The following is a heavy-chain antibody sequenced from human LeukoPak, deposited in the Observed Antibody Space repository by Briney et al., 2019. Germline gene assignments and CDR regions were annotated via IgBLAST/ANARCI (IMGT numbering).Heavy chain of an antibody. J-gene: IGHJ6*04. CDR2: ISYDGSNE. CDR3: AELGITMIGGV. D-gene: IGHD3-10*02. Sequence: GRSLRLSCVASGFTFSSYVMHWVRQAPGKGLEWVAVISYDGSNEFYADSMKGRFTISRDNSKNTLYLQMDSLRAEDTAVYYCAELGITMIGGVWGKGTTVTISS. CDR1: GFTFSSYV. V-gene: IGHV3-30*04.